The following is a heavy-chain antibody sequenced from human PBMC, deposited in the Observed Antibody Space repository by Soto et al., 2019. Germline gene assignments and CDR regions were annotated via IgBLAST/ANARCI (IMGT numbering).Heavy chain of an antibody. CDR2: IIPVLGVA. D-gene: IGHD6-13*01. V-gene: IGHV1-69*08. CDR1: GGNFRSQS. Sequence: QVQLVQSGAEVKKPGSSVKVSCKASGGNFRSQSISISWVRQAPGQGLEWMGRIIPVLGVANYEQKFQGRVTITADKSTSTVHVEMLSLISEDTATYYCARDLDVAAPGTVETNYYYGMDVWGQGTTVTVSS. CDR3: ARDLDVAAPGTVETNYYYGMDV. J-gene: IGHJ6*02.